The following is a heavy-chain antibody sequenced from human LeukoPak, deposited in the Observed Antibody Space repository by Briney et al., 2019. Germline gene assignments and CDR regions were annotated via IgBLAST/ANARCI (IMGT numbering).Heavy chain of an antibody. V-gene: IGHV1-2*02. CDR1: GYTFTGYY. J-gene: IGHJ4*02. D-gene: IGHD6-19*01. CDR3: ATEPIAVAGRNFDY. Sequence: ASVKVSCTASGYTFTGYYMHWVRQAPGQGLEWMGWINPNTGGTNYAQKFQGRVTMTRDTSISTAYTELSSLRSEDTAVYYCATEPIAVAGRNFDYWGQGTLVTVSS. CDR2: INPNTGGT.